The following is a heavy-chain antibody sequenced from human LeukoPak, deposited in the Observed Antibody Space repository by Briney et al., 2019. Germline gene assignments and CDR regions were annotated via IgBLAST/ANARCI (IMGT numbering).Heavy chain of an antibody. CDR3: ARRGIAARNWFDP. V-gene: IGHV4-34*01. J-gene: IGHJ5*02. Sequence: SETLSLTCAVYGGSFSGYYWSWIRQPPGKGLEWIGEINHSGSTNYNPSLKSRVTISVDTSKNQFSLKLSSVTAADTVVYYCARRGIAARNWFDPWGQGTLVTVSS. D-gene: IGHD6-6*01. CDR2: INHSGST. CDR1: GGSFSGYY.